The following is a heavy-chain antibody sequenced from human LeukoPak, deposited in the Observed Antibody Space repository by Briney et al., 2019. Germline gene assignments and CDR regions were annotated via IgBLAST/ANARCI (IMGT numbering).Heavy chain of an antibody. D-gene: IGHD3-10*01. J-gene: IGHJ6*02. CDR2: IIPIFGTA. CDR3: ASGLYRDLWFGELSFYYGMDV. CDR1: GGTFSSYA. Sequence: GASVKVSCKASGGTFSSYAISWVRQAPGQGLEWMGGIIPIFGTANYAQKFQGRVTITADESTSTAYMELSSLRSEDTAVYYCASGLYRDLWFGELSFYYGMDVWGQGTTVTVSS. V-gene: IGHV1-69*13.